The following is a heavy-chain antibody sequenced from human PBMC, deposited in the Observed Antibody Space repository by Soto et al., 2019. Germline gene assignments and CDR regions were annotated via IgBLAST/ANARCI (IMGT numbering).Heavy chain of an antibody. Sequence: EVQLVESGGGLVQPGGXLKLSCAASXXXFSGSAMHWVRQASGKGLEWVGRIRSKANSYATAYAASVKGRFTISRDDSKNTAYLQMNSLKTEDTAVYYCTAPDCSSTSCPYYYYYYYMDVWGKGTTVTVSS. J-gene: IGHJ6*03. CDR2: IRSKANSYAT. D-gene: IGHD2-2*01. CDR3: TAPDCSSTSCPYYYYYYYMDV. V-gene: IGHV3-73*01. CDR1: XXXFSGSA.